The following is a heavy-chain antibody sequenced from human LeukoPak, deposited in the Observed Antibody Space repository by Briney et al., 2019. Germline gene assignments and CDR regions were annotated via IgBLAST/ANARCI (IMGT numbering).Heavy chain of an antibody. CDR1: GYSFTSYW. D-gene: IGHD3-22*01. CDR3: ARDSYYYDSSGYPHDAFDI. V-gene: IGHV5-51*01. Sequence: GESLQISCQGSGYSFTSYWIGWVRQMPGKGLEWMGIIYPGDSDTRYSPSFQGQVTISADKSISTAYLQWSGLKASDTAMYYCARDSYYYDSSGYPHDAFDIWGQGTMVTVSS. CDR2: IYPGDSDT. J-gene: IGHJ3*02.